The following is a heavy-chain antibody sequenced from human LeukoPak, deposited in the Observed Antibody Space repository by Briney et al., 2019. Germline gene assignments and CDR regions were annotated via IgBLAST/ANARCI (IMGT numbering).Heavy chain of an antibody. V-gene: IGHV4-39*07. Sequence: SVTLSLTCTVSGGSISSSSYYWGWIRQPPGKGLEWIGSIYYSGSTYYNPSLKSRVTISVDTSKNQFSLKLSSVTAADTAVYYCARETSQKGAHYMDVWGKGTTVTISS. D-gene: IGHD3-16*01. CDR2: IYYSGST. J-gene: IGHJ6*03. CDR3: ARETSQKGAHYMDV. CDR1: GGSISSSSYY.